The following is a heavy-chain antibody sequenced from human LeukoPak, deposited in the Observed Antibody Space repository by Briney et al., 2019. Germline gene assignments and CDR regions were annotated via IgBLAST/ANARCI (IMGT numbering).Heavy chain of an antibody. V-gene: IGHV3-7*01. CDR3: ARVRCCEGSGPIWFDP. CDR1: GFTFSSYW. Sequence: PGGSLRLSCAASGFTFSSYWMSWVRQAPGKGLEWVANINPDESVKNYVDSVKGRFTISRDNARNSLYVQMDSLAVEDSAVYYCARVRCCEGSGPIWFDPWSQGTLVTVSS. D-gene: IGHD6-19*01. J-gene: IGHJ5*02. CDR2: INPDESVK.